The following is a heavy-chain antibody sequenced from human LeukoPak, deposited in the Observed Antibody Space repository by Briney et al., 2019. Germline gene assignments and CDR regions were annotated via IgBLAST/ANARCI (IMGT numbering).Heavy chain of an antibody. CDR3: AKDLSHNWNDGFDY. D-gene: IGHD1-1*01. J-gene: IGHJ4*02. CDR1: GFTFYDYA. V-gene: IGHV3-9*03. CDR2: ISWNSGSI. Sequence: GGSLRLSCAASGFTFYDYAMHWVRHAPGKGLEWVSGISWNSGSIAYADSVKGRFTISRENAKTSLYLQMNSLRAEDMALYYCAKDLSHNWNDGFDYWGQGTLVTVSS.